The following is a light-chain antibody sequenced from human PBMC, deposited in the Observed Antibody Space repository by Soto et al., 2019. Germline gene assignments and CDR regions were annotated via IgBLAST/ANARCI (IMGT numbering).Light chain of an antibody. CDR3: QLLRT. V-gene: IGKV3D-20*01. CDR1: QSVSSY. CDR2: AAS. J-gene: IGKJ1*01. Sequence: EILMKQSPATLSASVRERAILSCRASQSVSSYLAWYQQKPGLVPRLFISAASSRATVILDSFSGSVSVTLFILTLRSLEPDHFEGYLCQLLRTFGQGTKVDI.